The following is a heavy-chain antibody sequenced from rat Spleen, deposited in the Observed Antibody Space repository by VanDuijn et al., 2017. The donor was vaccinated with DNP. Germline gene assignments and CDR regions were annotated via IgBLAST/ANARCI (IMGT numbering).Heavy chain of an antibody. Sequence: EVHLVESGGGLVQPGRSLKLSCAASGFTFSDYNMAWVRQAPKKGLEWVAYISYDGGSTYYGDSVKGRFTISRDNAKSTLYLQMNSLRSEDMATYYCARLGYYGYNYGFAYWGQGTLVTVSS. CDR1: GFTFSDYN. D-gene: IGHD1-9*01. J-gene: IGHJ3*01. V-gene: IGHV5-22*01. CDR2: ISYDGGST. CDR3: ARLGYYGYNYGFAY.